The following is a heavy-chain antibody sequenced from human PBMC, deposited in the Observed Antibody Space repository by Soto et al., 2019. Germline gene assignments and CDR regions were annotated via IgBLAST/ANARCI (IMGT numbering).Heavy chain of an antibody. CDR3: ARQYSDDNSPLVNWFDP. Sequence: GESLKLSCKGSGYIFSNYWIAWVRQMPGKGLEWMGIIYPGDSETRYSPSFQGQVTISADKSISTAYLQWSSLTASDTAMYYCARQYSDDNSPLVNWFDPWREGTMVTFYS. V-gene: IGHV5-51*01. J-gene: IGHJ5*02. CDR1: GYIFSNYW. D-gene: IGHD3-22*01. CDR2: IYPGDSET.